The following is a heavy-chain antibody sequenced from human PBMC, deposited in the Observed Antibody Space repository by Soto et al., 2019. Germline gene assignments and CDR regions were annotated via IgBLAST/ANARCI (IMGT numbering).Heavy chain of an antibody. Sequence: GGSLRLSCAASGFTFSSYSMNWVRQAPGKGLEWVSYISSSSSTIYYADSVKGRFTISRDNAKNSLYLQMNSLRAEDTAVYYCARDAPLKLFLIDYWGQGTLVTVSS. CDR2: ISSSSSTI. J-gene: IGHJ4*02. V-gene: IGHV3-48*01. CDR1: GFTFSSYS. D-gene: IGHD2-21*01. CDR3: ARDAPLKLFLIDY.